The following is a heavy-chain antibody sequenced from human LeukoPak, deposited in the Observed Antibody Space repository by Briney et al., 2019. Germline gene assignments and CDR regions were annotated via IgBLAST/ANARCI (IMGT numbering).Heavy chain of an antibody. D-gene: IGHD3-22*01. Sequence: SETLSLTCTVSGGSISSYYWSWIRQPPGKGLEWIGYIYYSGSTNYNPSLKSRVTISVDTSKNQFSLKLSSVTAADTAVYYCQHYDSLLGAFDIWGQGTMVTVSS. CDR3: QHYDSLLGAFDI. J-gene: IGHJ3*02. CDR2: IYYSGST. V-gene: IGHV4-59*01. CDR1: GGSISSYY.